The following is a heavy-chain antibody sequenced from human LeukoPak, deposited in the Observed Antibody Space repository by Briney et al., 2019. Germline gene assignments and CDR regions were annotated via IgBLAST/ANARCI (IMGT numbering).Heavy chain of an antibody. CDR1: GYMFTGYY. CDR3: ERVVAVTGTPVYYMDV. V-gene: IGHV1-2*02. J-gene: IGHJ6*03. Sequence: ASVKVSCKASGYMFTGYYMHWVRQAPGQGLEWMGWINPNSGGTNYAQNFQGRVTMTRDTSISTAYMDLNRLRSDDTAVYYCERVVAVTGTPVYYMDVWGKGTTVTVSS. CDR2: INPNSGGT. D-gene: IGHD6-19*01.